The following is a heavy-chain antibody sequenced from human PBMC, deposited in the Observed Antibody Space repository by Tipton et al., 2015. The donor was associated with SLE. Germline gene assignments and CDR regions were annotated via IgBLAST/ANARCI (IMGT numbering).Heavy chain of an antibody. D-gene: IGHD1-26*01. CDR1: GGSFSGYF. CDR3: ARARVGANGLGFQH. J-gene: IGHJ1*01. CDR2: INHSGST. Sequence: TLSLTCAVYGGSFSGYFWSWIRQPPGKGLEWIGEINHSGSTNYKPSLKSRVTISVDTSKKQFSLKLSSVTAADTAVYYCARARVGANGLGFQHWGQGTLVTVSS. V-gene: IGHV4-34*01.